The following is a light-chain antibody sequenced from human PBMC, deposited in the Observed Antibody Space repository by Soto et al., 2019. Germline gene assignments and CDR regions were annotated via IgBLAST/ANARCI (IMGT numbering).Light chain of an antibody. V-gene: IGLV3-21*04. CDR1: NIGNKS. CDR3: QVWDSTSDHPV. CDR2: YDS. Sequence: SYELTQPPSVSVAPGKTARITCGGNNIGNKSVHWYQLKPGQAPVLVIYYDSDRPSGIPERFSGSNSGNTATLTISRVEAGDEADYFCQVWDSTSDHPVFGGGTKLTVL. J-gene: IGLJ2*01.